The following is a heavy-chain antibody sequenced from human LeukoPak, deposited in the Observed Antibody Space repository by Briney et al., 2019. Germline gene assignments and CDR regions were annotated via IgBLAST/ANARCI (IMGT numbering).Heavy chain of an antibody. CDR2: INHSGST. D-gene: IGHD4-17*01. CDR3: ARVRYGSYAFDI. CDR1: GGSFSGYY. Sequence: SETLSLTCAVYGGSFSGYYWSWIRQPPGKGLEWIGEINHSGSTNYNPSFKSRVTISVDTSKNQFSLKLSSVTAADTAVYYCARVRYGSYAFDIWGQGTMVTVSS. J-gene: IGHJ3*02. V-gene: IGHV4-34*01.